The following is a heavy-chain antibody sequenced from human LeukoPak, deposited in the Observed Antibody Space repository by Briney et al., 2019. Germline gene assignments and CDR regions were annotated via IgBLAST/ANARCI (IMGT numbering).Heavy chain of an antibody. CDR3: ARGSLTYYDSSGYYYRAFDI. J-gene: IGHJ3*02. CDR2: IYHSGST. V-gene: IGHV4-59*12. Sequence: SETLSLTCTVSGGSITIYYWSWIRQPPGKGLEWIGHIYHSGSTNYNPSLKSRVTISVDTSKNQFSLKLSSVTAADTAVYYCARGSLTYYDSSGYYYRAFDIWGQGTMVTVSS. CDR1: GGSITIYY. D-gene: IGHD3-22*01.